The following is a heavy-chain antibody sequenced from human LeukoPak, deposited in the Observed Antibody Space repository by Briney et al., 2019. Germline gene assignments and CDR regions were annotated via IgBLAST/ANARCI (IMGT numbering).Heavy chain of an antibody. CDR2: ISGSGGST. CDR3: ARGGLLLWFGDPVGSDY. V-gene: IGHV3-23*01. J-gene: IGHJ4*02. Sequence: PGGSLRLSCAASGFTFSSYAMSWVRQAPGKGLEWVSAISGSGGSTYYADSVKGRFTISRDSSKNTLYLQMNSLRAEDTAVYYCARGGLLLWFGDPVGSDYWGQGTLVTVSS. D-gene: IGHD3-10*01. CDR1: GFTFSSYA.